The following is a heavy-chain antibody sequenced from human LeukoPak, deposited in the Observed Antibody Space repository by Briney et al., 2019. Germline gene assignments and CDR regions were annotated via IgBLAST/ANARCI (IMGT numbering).Heavy chain of an antibody. CDR1: GDTFDSHA. V-gene: IGHV1-69*06. Sequence: SVKVSCKASGDTFDSHALSWLRQAPGQGLEWMGAIIPMYGTANYAQKFQGRAAIIADKSTSTAYMELNSLTSEDTAVYYCAIAQNNHGYVYFGMDVWGKGTTVTVSS. J-gene: IGHJ6*04. D-gene: IGHD5-12*01. CDR2: IIPMYGTA. CDR3: AIAQNNHGYVYFGMDV.